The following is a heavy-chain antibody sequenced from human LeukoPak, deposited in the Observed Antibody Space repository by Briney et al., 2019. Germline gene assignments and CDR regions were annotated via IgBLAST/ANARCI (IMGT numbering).Heavy chain of an antibody. CDR2: IYHTGST. J-gene: IGHJ3*02. D-gene: IGHD6-19*01. V-gene: IGHV4-59*01. Sequence: PSETLSLTCTVSGGSIGGYYWSWIRQPPEKGLEWIGYIYHTGSTSYSPSLKSRLTISVDTSKKQFSLKLNSVTAADTAVYYCARDRPAAGIDTFDIWGQGTMVTVSS. CDR3: ARDRPAAGIDTFDI. CDR1: GGSIGGYY.